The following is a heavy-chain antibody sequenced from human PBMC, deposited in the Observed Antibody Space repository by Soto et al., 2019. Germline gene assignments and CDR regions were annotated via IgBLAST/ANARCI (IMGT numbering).Heavy chain of an antibody. Sequence: PAETLSLTCTVSGGSINTFYWSWVRQPAGKGLEWIWRIFSSGSTSFNPSLESRVAMSVDTSKNHFSLNLSSVTAADMAVYYCAREGSYSAYNFAHGIQLWSFDXWGQGALVTVS. V-gene: IGHV4-4*07. CDR1: GGSINTFY. D-gene: IGHD5-12*01. CDR2: IFSSGST. CDR3: AREGSYSAYNFAHGIQLWSFDX. J-gene: IGHJ4*02.